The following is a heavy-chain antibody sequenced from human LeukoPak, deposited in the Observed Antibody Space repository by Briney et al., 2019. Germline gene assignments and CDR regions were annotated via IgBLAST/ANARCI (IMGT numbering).Heavy chain of an antibody. Sequence: GASVKVSCKASGYTFTNYAINWVRQAPGQGLEWVGLINPTGTTTLYAQKFQGRVTLTRDMSTSTDYMELRSLKSEDAAVYYCARDNSVGDIAWWFDPWGQGTLVTVPS. J-gene: IGHJ5*02. V-gene: IGHV1-46*01. CDR3: ARDNSVGDIAWWFDP. CDR1: GYTFTNYA. CDR2: INPTGTTT. D-gene: IGHD3-10*01.